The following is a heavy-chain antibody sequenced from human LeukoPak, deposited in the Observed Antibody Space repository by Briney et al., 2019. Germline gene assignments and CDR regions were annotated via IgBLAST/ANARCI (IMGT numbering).Heavy chain of an antibody. CDR1: GGSISSDVHY. Sequence: SETLSLTCTVAGGSISSDVHYWDWIRQAPGKGVEWIGSLLYNGNTWYNTSLESRVTISVDTSENQFSLRLTSVNAADTALYFCTRRGSGNGGTYAGMDVWGPGTSVTVSS. D-gene: IGHD1-26*01. V-gene: IGHV4-39*01. CDR2: LLYNGNT. CDR3: TRRGSGNGGTYAGMDV. J-gene: IGHJ6*02.